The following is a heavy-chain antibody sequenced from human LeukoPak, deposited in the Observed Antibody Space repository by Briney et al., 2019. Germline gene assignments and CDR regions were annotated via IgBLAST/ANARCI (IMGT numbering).Heavy chain of an antibody. J-gene: IGHJ4*02. Sequence: PGGSLRLSCAASGFTFSSYAMSWVRQAPGKGLEWVSAISGSGGSTYYADSVKGRFTISRDNSKNTLYLQMNSLRAEDTAVYYCAKRGWTGTILLLVPPLFDYWGQGTLVTVSS. D-gene: IGHD1-7*01. V-gene: IGHV3-23*01. CDR3: AKRGWTGTILLLVPPLFDY. CDR1: GFTFSSYA. CDR2: ISGSGGST.